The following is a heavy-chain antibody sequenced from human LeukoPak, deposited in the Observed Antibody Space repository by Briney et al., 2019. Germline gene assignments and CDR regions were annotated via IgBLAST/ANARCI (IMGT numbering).Heavy chain of an antibody. CDR3: ASGSSSFNYYYYYMDV. D-gene: IGHD6-6*01. Sequence: SETLSLTCAVYGGSFSGYYWSWIRQPPGKGLEWIGEINHSGSTNYNPSLKSRVTISVDTSKNQFSLKLSSVTAADTAVYYCASGSSSFNYYYYYMDVWGKGTTVAVSS. J-gene: IGHJ6*03. CDR2: INHSGST. CDR1: GGSFSGYY. V-gene: IGHV4-34*01.